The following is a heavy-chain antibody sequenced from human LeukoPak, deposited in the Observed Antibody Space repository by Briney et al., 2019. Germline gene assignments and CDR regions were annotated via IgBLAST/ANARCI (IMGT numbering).Heavy chain of an antibody. CDR2: ISGIGGST. Sequence: PGGSLRLSCAASGFTFSSYAISSVRQAPRKGLEWVSAISGIGGSTYYTDSVNVRFTISRNNSKKTLYLQMNSLRAEDTAVYYCAKDQLTYYFDSSGYYPLAYWGQGTLVTVSS. CDR3: AKDQLTYYFDSSGYYPLAY. D-gene: IGHD3-22*01. CDR1: GFTFSSYA. J-gene: IGHJ4*02. V-gene: IGHV3-23*01.